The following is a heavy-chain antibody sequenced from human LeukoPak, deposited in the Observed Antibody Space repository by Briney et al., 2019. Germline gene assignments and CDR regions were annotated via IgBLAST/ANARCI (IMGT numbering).Heavy chain of an antibody. J-gene: IGHJ4*02. Sequence: GGSLRLSCAASGFTFSSYGMHWVRQAPGKGLEWVAVISYDGSNKYYADSVKGRFTISRGNSKNTLYLQMNSPRAEDTAVYYCAKGRGIYEPRPIDYWGQGTLVTVSS. CDR1: GFTFSSYG. V-gene: IGHV3-30*18. D-gene: IGHD5-12*01. CDR2: ISYDGSNK. CDR3: AKGRGIYEPRPIDY.